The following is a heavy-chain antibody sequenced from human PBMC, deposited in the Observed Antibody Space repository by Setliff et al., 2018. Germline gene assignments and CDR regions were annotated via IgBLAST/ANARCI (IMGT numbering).Heavy chain of an antibody. V-gene: IGHV3-30*02. CDR3: SRDLQGSGDYVVDY. Sequence: PGGSLRLSCAASGFSFSSYGMHWVRQAPGKGLEWVAFIHYDGNRRYYADSVRGRFTISRDNAENSLTLQMNSLRVEDTAVYYCSRDLQGSGDYVVDYWGQGTLVTVSS. D-gene: IGHD4-17*01. CDR1: GFSFSSYG. CDR2: IHYDGNRR. J-gene: IGHJ4*02.